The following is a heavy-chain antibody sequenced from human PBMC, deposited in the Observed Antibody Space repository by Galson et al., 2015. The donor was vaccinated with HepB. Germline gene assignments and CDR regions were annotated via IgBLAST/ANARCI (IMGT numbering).Heavy chain of an antibody. J-gene: IGHJ6*02. CDR3: GSGNSGALAYYYYGMDV. Sequence: SLRLSCAASGFTFSSYAMSWVRQAPGKGLEWVSAISGSGGSTYYADSVKGRFTISRDNSKNTLYLQMNSLRAEDTAVYYCGSGNSGALAYYYYGMDVWGQGTTVTVSS. CDR2: ISGSGGST. CDR1: GFTFSSYA. V-gene: IGHV3-23*01. D-gene: IGHD4-23*01.